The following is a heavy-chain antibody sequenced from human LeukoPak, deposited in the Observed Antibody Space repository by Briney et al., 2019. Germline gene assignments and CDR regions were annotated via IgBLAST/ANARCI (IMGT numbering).Heavy chain of an antibody. CDR1: GYTFTSYY. V-gene: IGHV1-46*01. CDR3: ARDRGSLAAAGPFDY. D-gene: IGHD6-13*01. J-gene: IGHJ4*02. CDR2: INPSGGST. Sequence: ASVKVSCKASGYTFTSYYMHWARQAPGQGLEWMGIINPSGGSTSYAQKFQGRVTMTRDTSTSTVYMELSSLRSEDTAVYYCARDRGSLAAAGPFDYWGQGTLVTVSS.